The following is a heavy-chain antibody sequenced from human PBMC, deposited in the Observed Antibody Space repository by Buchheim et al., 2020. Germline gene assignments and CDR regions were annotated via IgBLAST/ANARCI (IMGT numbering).Heavy chain of an antibody. CDR1: GFTLTKYE. V-gene: IGHV3-48*03. Sequence: EVHLVESGGGSVQPGGSLRLSCAASGFTLTKYEMNWVRQAPGKGLEWVSYISTSGSDVYYSDSAKGRFTISRDNAKNSLYLQMNSLRAEDTAVYYCVRDRSAYDWGYWGHGTL. D-gene: IGHD5-12*01. CDR2: ISTSGSDV. J-gene: IGHJ4*01. CDR3: VRDRSAYDWGY.